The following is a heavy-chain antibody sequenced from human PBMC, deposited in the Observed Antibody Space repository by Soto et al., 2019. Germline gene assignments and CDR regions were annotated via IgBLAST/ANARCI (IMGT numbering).Heavy chain of an antibody. Sequence: ASVKVSCKASGGTFSSYAISWVRQAPGQGLEWMGGIIPIFGTANYAQKFQGRVTITADESTSTAYMELSSLRSEDTAVYYCAVRXNDFWSGYLYYYYGMDVWGQGTTVTVSS. CDR3: AVRXNDFWSGYLYYYYGMDV. CDR1: GGTFSSYA. V-gene: IGHV1-69*13. CDR2: IIPIFGTA. J-gene: IGHJ6*02. D-gene: IGHD3-3*01.